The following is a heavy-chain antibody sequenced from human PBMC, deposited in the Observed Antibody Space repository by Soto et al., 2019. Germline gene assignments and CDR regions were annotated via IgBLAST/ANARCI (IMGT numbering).Heavy chain of an antibody. Sequence: GASVKVSCKASGFTFTSSSVQWVRQARGQRLEWIGWIVVGSGNTNYAQKFQERVTITRDMSASTAYMELSSLRSEDTAVYYCAAANTAMGNFDYWGQGTLVTVSS. D-gene: IGHD5-18*01. V-gene: IGHV1-58*01. J-gene: IGHJ4*02. CDR1: GFTFTSSS. CDR3: AAANTAMGNFDY. CDR2: IVVGSGNT.